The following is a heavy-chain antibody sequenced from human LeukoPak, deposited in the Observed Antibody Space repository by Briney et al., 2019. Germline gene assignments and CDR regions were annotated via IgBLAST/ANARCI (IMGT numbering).Heavy chain of an antibody. CDR2: IYSGGST. CDR3: AREGRWIQLSGYYYYMDV. CDR1: GFTVSSNY. Sequence: GGSLRLSCAASGFTVSSNYMSWVRQAPGKGLEWVSVIYSGGSTYYADSVKGRFTISRDNSKNTLYLQMNSLRAEDTAVYYCAREGRWIQLSGYYYYMDVWGKGTTVTVSS. D-gene: IGHD5-18*01. J-gene: IGHJ6*03. V-gene: IGHV3-53*01.